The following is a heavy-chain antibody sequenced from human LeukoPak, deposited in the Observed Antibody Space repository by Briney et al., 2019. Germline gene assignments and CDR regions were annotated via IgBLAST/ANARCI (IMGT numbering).Heavy chain of an antibody. V-gene: IGHV4-61*02. J-gene: IGHJ4*02. CDR1: GGSISSGSYC. Sequence: SETLSLTCTVSGGSISSGSYCWSWIRQPAGKGLEWIGRIYTSGSTNYNPSLKSRVTISVDTSKNQFSLKLSSVTAADTAVYYCARVILSSWYTPGTCFDYWGQGTLVTVSS. CDR3: ARVILSSWYTPGTCFDY. D-gene: IGHD6-13*01. CDR2: IYTSGST.